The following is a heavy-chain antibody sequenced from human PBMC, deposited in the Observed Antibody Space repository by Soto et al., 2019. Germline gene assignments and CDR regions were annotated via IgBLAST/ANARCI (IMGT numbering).Heavy chain of an antibody. CDR3: ARDNYGDTYYLDD. CDR1: GGSISSGAYY. J-gene: IGHJ4*02. V-gene: IGHV4-30-4*01. Sequence: SETLSLTYTVSGGSISSGAYYWSWVRQPPGKGLEWIGYIYYSGSTYYNPSLKSRVTISVDTSRNQFSLKLSSVTATDTAVYYCARDNYGDTYYLDDWGQGTLVTVYS. CDR2: IYYSGST. D-gene: IGHD4-17*01.